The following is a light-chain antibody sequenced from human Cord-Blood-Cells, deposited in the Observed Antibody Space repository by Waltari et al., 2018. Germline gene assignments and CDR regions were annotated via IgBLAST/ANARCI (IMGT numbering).Light chain of an antibody. CDR2: AAS. J-gene: IGKJ1*01. V-gene: IGKV3-15*01. CDR3: KQYKNWPTWT. Sequence: EIVMTQSPATLSVSPGARATLSCRTSQGVSSNLSWYQQKPGQAPRLLIYAASTRATYIPARLSGSGSGTEFTHTIRSLQSEDFAVYYCKQYKNWPTWTFGQGTKVEIK. CDR1: QGVSSN.